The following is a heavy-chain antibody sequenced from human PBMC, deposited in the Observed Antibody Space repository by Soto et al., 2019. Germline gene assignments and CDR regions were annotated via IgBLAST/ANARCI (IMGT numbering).Heavy chain of an antibody. CDR2: IGTSGKTI. Sequence: EVQLVESGGGLVQAGGSLRLFCAVSGFTFSSYEMNWVRQAPGKGLEWVSYIGTSGKTIYYADSVRGRFTISRDNAKKSLYLQMNSLRAEDMAVYFCARDPAIYSGKFDYGLDVWGRGTTVT. CDR3: ARDPAIYSGKFDYGLDV. D-gene: IGHD4-4*01. J-gene: IGHJ6*02. CDR1: GFTFSSYE. V-gene: IGHV3-48*03.